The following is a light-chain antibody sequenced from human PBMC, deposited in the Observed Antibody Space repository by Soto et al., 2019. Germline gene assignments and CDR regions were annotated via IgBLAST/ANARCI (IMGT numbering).Light chain of an antibody. J-gene: IGKJ4*01. Sequence: IVLTQSPSTLSFSPLERATLSCRASQSVSSSLAWXXXXXXXAPRLLIYDASNRATGIPGRFSGSGSGTDFTLTISSLEPEDFAVYYCQQSFIWLTFGGGTKVDIK. CDR2: DAS. CDR3: QQSFIWLT. V-gene: IGKV3-11*01. CDR1: QSVSSS.